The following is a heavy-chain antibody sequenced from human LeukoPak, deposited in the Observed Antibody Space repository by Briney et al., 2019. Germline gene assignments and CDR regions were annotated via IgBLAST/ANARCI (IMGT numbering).Heavy chain of an antibody. Sequence: KSSETLSLTCTVSGGSISSYYWSWIRQPPGKGLEWIGYIYYSGSTNYNPSLKSRVTISVDTSKNQFSLRLSSVTAADTAVYYCARVKLFDSSGWSYHFDYWGQGTLVTVSS. CDR3: ARVKLFDSSGWSYHFDY. J-gene: IGHJ4*02. D-gene: IGHD6-19*01. CDR1: GGSISSYY. V-gene: IGHV4-59*01. CDR2: IYYSGST.